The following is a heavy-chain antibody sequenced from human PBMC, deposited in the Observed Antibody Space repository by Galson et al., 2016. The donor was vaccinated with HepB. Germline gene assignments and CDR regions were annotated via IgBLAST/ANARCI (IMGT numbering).Heavy chain of an antibody. Sequence: SLRLSCAASGFTFTYYEMNWVRQAPGKGLEWVSYISGSGNNKYYADSVRGRFTVSRDNARNSVYLLMNSLRAEDTAICYCARDICSDLRSVLRPMAGLVVFYGLDVWGQGTTVTVSS. CDR1: GFTFTYYE. CDR2: ISGSGNNK. J-gene: IGHJ6*02. V-gene: IGHV3-48*03. D-gene: IGHD3-3*01. CDR3: ARDICSDLRSVLRPMAGLVVFYGLDV.